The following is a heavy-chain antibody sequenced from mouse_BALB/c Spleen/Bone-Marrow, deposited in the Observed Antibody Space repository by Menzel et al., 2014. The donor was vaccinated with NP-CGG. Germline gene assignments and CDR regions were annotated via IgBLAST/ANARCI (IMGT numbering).Heavy chain of an antibody. J-gene: IGHJ1*01. CDR3: ARDGNPYWYFDV. Sequence: VQLQQSGPELVKPGASVKMSCKASGYTFTSYVMHWVRQKPGQGLEWIGYINPYNDGTKYNEKFKGKATLTSGKSSSTAYMELSSLTSEDSAVYYCARDGNPYWYFDVWGAGTTATVSS. CDR1: GYTFTSYV. D-gene: IGHD2-1*01. CDR2: INPYNDGT. V-gene: IGHV1-14*01.